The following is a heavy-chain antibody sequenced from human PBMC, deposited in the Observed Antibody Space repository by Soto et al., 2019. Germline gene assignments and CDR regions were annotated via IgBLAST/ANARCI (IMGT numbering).Heavy chain of an antibody. V-gene: IGHV5-10-1*01. CDR1: GYSFTSYW. CDR3: GSRGWYCTKGVGYRPRHYYYGMDV. D-gene: IGHD2-8*01. J-gene: IGHJ6*02. Sequence: PGESLKISCKGSGYSFTSYWISWVRQMPGKGLEWMGRIDPSDSYTNYSPSFQGHVTISADKSISTAYLQWSSLKASDTAMYYCGSRGWYCTKGVGYRPRHYYYGMDVWGQGTTVTVSS. CDR2: IDPSDSYT.